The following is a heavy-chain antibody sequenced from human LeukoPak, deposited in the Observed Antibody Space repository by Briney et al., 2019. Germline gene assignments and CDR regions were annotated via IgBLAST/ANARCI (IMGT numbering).Heavy chain of an antibody. CDR2: IIPIFGTA. D-gene: IGHD5-18*01. CDR1: GGTFCSYA. Sequence: SVKVSCKASGGTFCSYAISWVRQAPGQGLEWMGRIIPIFGTANYAQKFQGRVTITTDESTSTAYMELSSLRSEDTAVYYCARGYTAMAHAFDIWGQGTMVTVSS. J-gene: IGHJ3*02. CDR3: ARGYTAMAHAFDI. V-gene: IGHV1-69*05.